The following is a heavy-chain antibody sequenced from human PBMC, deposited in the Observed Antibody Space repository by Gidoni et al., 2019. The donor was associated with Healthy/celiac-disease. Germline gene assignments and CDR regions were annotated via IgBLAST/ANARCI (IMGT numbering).Heavy chain of an antibody. Sequence: QVQLVQSGAEVKKPGASVKVSCKASGYTFTAYYMHWVRQAPGQGLEWMGWINPNSGGTNYAQKFQGWVTMTRDTSISTAYMELSRLRSDDTAVYYCARDLPYCSGGSCYYYYGMDVWGQGTTVTVSS. CDR2: INPNSGGT. D-gene: IGHD2-15*01. CDR3: ARDLPYCSGGSCYYYYGMDV. CDR1: GYTFTAYY. J-gene: IGHJ6*02. V-gene: IGHV1-2*04.